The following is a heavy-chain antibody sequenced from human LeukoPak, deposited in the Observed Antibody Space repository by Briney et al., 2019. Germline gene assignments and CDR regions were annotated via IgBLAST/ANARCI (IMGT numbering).Heavy chain of an antibody. D-gene: IGHD3-3*01. CDR1: GFTFSSYG. J-gene: IGHJ4*02. Sequence: PGGSLRLSCAASGFTFSSYGMTWVRQAPGKGLEWISSMGSGSRYIYYADSVRGRFTISRDNAKNSLSLLMNSLRAEDTAVYYCARDRPTGASRLFVVQWGQGTLVTVSS. V-gene: IGHV3-21*01. CDR2: MGSGSRYI. CDR3: ARDRPTGASRLFVVQ.